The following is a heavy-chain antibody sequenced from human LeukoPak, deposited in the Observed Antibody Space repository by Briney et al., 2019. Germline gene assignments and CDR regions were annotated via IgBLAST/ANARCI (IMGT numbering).Heavy chain of an antibody. CDR3: AKAQSIAVTVDFDY. D-gene: IGHD6-19*01. CDR1: GLTISGHW. V-gene: IGHV3-7*01. J-gene: IGHJ4*02. Sequence: PGESLRLSCAASGLTISGHWMAWVRQAPGKGLEWVAGIKEDGSEAHYVDSVKGRFTISRDNAKNSLYLQMNSLRAEDTAVYYCAKAQSIAVTVDFDYWGQGTLVTVSS. CDR2: IKEDGSEA.